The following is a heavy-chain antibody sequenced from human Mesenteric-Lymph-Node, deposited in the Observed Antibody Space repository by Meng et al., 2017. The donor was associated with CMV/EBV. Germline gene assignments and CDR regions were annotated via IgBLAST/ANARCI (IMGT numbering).Heavy chain of an antibody. D-gene: IGHD1-14*01. V-gene: IGHV1-69*13. CDR1: GGTFSVYA. CDR2: IVSILETA. J-gene: IGHJ6*02. Sequence: SVKVSCKASGGTFSVYAISWVRQAPGHGLEWMGGIVSILETANYAQKFQGRVTITADEPTSTAYMELSSLRSEDTAVYYCAGLQYPPPRYPEHYYYFYYGVDVWGQGTTVTVSS. CDR3: AGLQYPPPRYPEHYYYFYYGVDV.